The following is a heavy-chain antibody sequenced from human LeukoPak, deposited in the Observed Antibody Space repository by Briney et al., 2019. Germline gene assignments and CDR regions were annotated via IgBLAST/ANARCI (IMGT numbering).Heavy chain of an antibody. CDR2: INQDGSEK. J-gene: IGHJ5*02. V-gene: IGHV3-7*04. D-gene: IGHD3-16*02. CDR1: GYSFSSYW. Sequence: GESLKISCKGSGYSFSSYWMNWVRQAPGKGLEWVANINQDGSEKHYVDSVKGRFTISRDNAKNSLYLQMNSLRAEDTAVYYCARGGFRFFAHWGQGTLVTVSS. CDR3: ARGGFRFFAH.